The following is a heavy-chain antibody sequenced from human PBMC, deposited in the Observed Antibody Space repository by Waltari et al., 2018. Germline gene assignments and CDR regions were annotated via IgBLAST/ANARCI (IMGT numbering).Heavy chain of an antibody. V-gene: IGHV3-30*04. D-gene: IGHD1-26*01. CDR2: ITYDGDEK. Sequence: QVQVVAAGGRVIQPGRSIRIFCAAAGFAFRRYSMHWVRHAPGKGLEWVAVITYDGDEKYDADSVKGRFTISRDNSKNTVLLQMDRLTTEDTATYYGARGAGATERYYFDFWGQGTLVTVSS. J-gene: IGHJ4*02. CDR1: GFAFRRYS. CDR3: ARGAGATERYYFDF.